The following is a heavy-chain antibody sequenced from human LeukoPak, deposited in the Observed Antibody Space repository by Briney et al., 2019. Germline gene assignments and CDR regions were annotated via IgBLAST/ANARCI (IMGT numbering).Heavy chain of an antibody. CDR2: INPSGGST. D-gene: IGHD2-15*01. V-gene: IGHV1-46*01. J-gene: IGHJ4*02. CDR3: ARVRGVVAAIPAIDY. CDR1: GYTFTSYY. Sequence: VASVKVSCKASGYTFTSYYMHWVRQAPGQGLEWMGIINPSGGSTSYAQKFQGRVTMTRDTSTSTVYMELSSLRSEDTAVYYCARVRGVVAAIPAIDYWGQGTLVTVSS.